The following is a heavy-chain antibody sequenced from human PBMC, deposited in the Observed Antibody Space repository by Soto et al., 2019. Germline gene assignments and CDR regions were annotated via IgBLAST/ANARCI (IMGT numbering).Heavy chain of an antibody. V-gene: IGHV4-34*01. CDR2: INHSGST. D-gene: IGHD5-18*01. J-gene: IGHJ4*02. Sequence: SETLSLTCAVYGGSFSGYYWSWIRQPPGKGLEWIGEINHSGSTNYNPSLKSRVTISVDTSKNQFSLKLSSVTAADTAVYYCARDLEGYDSYGPQCFDYWGQGTLVTVSS. CDR1: GGSFSGYY. CDR3: ARDLEGYDSYGPQCFDY.